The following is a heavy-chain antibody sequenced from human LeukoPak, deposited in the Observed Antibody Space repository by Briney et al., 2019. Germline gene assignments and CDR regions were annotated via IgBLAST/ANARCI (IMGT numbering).Heavy chain of an antibody. V-gene: IGHV1-8*01. J-gene: IGHJ6*02. Sequence: ASVKVSCKASGYTFTSYDINWVRQATGQGLEWMGWMNPNSGNTGYAQKFQGRVTMTRNTSISTAYMELSSLRSEDTAVYYCARAAPTTGSYYYYGMDVWGQGTTVTVSS. D-gene: IGHD4-11*01. CDR3: ARAAPTTGSYYYYGMDV. CDR2: MNPNSGNT. CDR1: GYTFTSYD.